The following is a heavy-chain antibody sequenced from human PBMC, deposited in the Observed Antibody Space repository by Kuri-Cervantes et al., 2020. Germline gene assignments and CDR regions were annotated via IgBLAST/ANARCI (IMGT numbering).Heavy chain of an antibody. CDR3: ATTGGGDCYFGLRD. CDR1: VFTFSSYS. J-gene: IGHJ4*02. Sequence: GSLKISSAASVFTFSSYSINWGRQAPGEGLEWGSYISSSSTIIYYADSVKGRFTTSRDNSKNTLYLQMNSLRAEDTAVYYCATTGGGDCYFGLRDWGQGTLVTVSS. CDR2: ISSSSTII. D-gene: IGHD2-21*02. V-gene: IGHV3-48*01.